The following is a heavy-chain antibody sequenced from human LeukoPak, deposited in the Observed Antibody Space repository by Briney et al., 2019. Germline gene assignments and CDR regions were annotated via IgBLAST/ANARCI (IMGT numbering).Heavy chain of an antibody. J-gene: IGHJ4*02. Sequence: ASVKVSCKASGYTFTAYYMHWVRQAPGQGLEWRGWINPNSGGTNYAHKFQDRVTMTRDTSINTAYMELSSMRSDDTAVYCCARELGVAAAGPLDYWGQGTLVTVSS. CDR3: ARELGVAAAGPLDY. CDR1: GYTFTAYY. D-gene: IGHD6-13*01. CDR2: INPNSGGT. V-gene: IGHV1-2*02.